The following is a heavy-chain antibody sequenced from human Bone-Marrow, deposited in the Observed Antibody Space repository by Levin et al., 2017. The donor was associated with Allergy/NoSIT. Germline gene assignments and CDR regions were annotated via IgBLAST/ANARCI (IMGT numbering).Heavy chain of an antibody. CDR2: IIPFFDST. CDR1: GGSFSSFS. CDR3: ARGDSNTYSSRWSGFLDTFDI. D-gene: IGHD6-19*01. Sequence: RGESLKISCKHVGGSFSSFSIYWVRQAPGQGLEWMGGIIPFFDSTKYAQNFQGRVTISANDSTTTAYMELHSLRPNDTAVYYCARGDSNTYSSRWSGFLDTFDIWGQGTTVIVSS. V-gene: IGHV1-69*01. J-gene: IGHJ3*02.